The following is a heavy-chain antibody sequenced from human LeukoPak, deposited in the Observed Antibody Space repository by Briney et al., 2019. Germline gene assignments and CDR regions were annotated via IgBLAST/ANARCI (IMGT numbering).Heavy chain of an antibody. CDR3: VRDKEKWELLNWFDP. J-gene: IGHJ5*02. D-gene: IGHD1-26*01. Sequence: ASVKVSCKASGYTFTGYYMHWVRQAPGQGLEWMGWINPNSGGTNYAQKFQGRVTMTRDTSISTAYMELSRLRFDDTAVYYCVRDKEKWELLNWFDPWGQGTLVTVSS. V-gene: IGHV1-2*02. CDR1: GYTFTGYY. CDR2: INPNSGGT.